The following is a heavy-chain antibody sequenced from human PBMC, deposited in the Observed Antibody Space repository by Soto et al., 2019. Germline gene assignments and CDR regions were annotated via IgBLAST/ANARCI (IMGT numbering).Heavy chain of an antibody. CDR3: ARSRTEDTYYFDY. Sequence: QVQLQQWGAGLLKPSETLSLTCAVYGGSFSGYYWSWIRQPPGKGLEWIGEINHSGSTNYNPSLKRRVTISVDTSKNQFSLKLSSVTAADTAVYYCARSRTEDTYYFDYWGQGTLVTVSS. CDR1: GGSFSGYY. CDR2: INHSGST. V-gene: IGHV4-34*01. D-gene: IGHD5-18*01. J-gene: IGHJ4*02.